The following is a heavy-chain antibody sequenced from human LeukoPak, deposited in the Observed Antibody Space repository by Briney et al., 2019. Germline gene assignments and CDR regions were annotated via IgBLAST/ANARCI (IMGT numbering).Heavy chain of an antibody. CDR1: GGSLSGYY. Sequence: SETLSLTCAVYGGSLSGYYWSWIRQSPGKGLEWIGEINHSGSTNYNPSLKSRVTISVDTSKNQFSLKLSSVTAADTAVYYCAMSITMIIVIVKRPPTIDYWGQGTLVTVSS. CDR3: AMSITMIIVIVKRPPTIDY. CDR2: INHSGST. D-gene: IGHD3-22*01. J-gene: IGHJ4*02. V-gene: IGHV4-34*01.